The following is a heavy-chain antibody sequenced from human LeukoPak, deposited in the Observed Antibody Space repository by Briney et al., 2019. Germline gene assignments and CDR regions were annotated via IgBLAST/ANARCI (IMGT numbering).Heavy chain of an antibody. CDR3: ARDYYTSGSPNDY. D-gene: IGHD3-10*01. CDR1: GFTFSGYW. Sequence: PGGSLRLSCAASGFTFSGYWMHWVRHAPGKGLVWVSRINSDASSAIYADSVKGRFTISRDNAKNTLYLQMNSLRAEDTALYYCARDYYTSGSPNDYWGQGTLVTVSS. V-gene: IGHV3-74*01. CDR2: INSDASSA. J-gene: IGHJ4*02.